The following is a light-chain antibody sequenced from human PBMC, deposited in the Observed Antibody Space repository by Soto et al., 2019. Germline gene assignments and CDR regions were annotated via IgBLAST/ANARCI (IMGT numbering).Light chain of an antibody. V-gene: IGKV3-20*01. Sequence: EIVLTQSPGTLSLSPGERATLSCRASQSVSSIYLAWYQHKPGQAPRLRIYGASNRATGIPERFSGSGSGTDFTLTISRLEPEDVAVYYCQQVDPSPQTFGQGTKVEIK. CDR2: GAS. CDR1: QSVSSIY. J-gene: IGKJ1*01. CDR3: QQVDPSPQT.